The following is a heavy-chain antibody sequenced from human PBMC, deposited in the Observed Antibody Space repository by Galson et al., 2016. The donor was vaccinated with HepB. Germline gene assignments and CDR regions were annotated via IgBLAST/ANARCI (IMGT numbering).Heavy chain of an antibody. CDR1: GFTFSSYG. J-gene: IGHJ4*02. D-gene: IGHD6-6*01. V-gene: IGHV3-33*01. CDR2: ISYDGSDK. Sequence: ASGFTFSSYGIHWVRQAPAKGLEWVAVISYDGSDKYYLDSVKGRFTISRDNSKNTSHLQMNSLRVEDTAIYYCARERPIAARRGGVFDSWGQGALVTVSS. CDR3: ARERPIAARRGGVFDS.